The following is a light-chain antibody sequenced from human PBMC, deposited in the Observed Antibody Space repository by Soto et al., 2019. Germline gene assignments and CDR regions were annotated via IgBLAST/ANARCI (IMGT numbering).Light chain of an antibody. Sequence: EIVLTQSPGTLSLSPGGRATLSCRASQSVRNNFLAWYQQKPGQAPRLLIYNAATRATGIPDRFSGSGSGTDFTLTISRLEPEDFAVYHCQQYASSLLTFGGGTKVEIK. CDR2: NAA. J-gene: IGKJ4*01. CDR1: QSVRNNF. CDR3: QQYASSLLT. V-gene: IGKV3-20*01.